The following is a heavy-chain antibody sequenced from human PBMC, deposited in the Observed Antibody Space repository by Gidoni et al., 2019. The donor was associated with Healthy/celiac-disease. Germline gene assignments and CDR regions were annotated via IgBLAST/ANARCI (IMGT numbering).Heavy chain of an antibody. D-gene: IGHD4-17*01. CDR3: ARDPDYGDRDRVNWFDP. CDR1: GFTSRCYS. CDR2: IISSNSYK. Sequence: EVQLVESGVGLVKPGGTLRLSCAASGFTSRCYSMNWVRQAPGKGLEWVSSIISSNSYKYYADSVKGRFTISGDNAKNSLYLQRNSLRAEDTAVYYCARDPDYGDRDRVNWFDPWGQGTLVTVSS. J-gene: IGHJ5*02. V-gene: IGHV3-21*01.